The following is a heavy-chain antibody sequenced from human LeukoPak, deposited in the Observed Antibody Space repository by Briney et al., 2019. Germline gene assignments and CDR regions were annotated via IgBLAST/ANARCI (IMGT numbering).Heavy chain of an antibody. D-gene: IGHD4-11*01. V-gene: IGHV3-33*06. CDR2: IWSDGTNK. CDR3: AKDAQRGFDYSNSLEY. J-gene: IGHJ4*02. Sequence: PGGSLRLSCAASGFTFSHYGMHWVRQAPGKGLEWVAVIWSDGTNKYYADSVKGRFTISRDDSKNTLFLQMDSLRAEDTAIYCCAKDAQRGFDYSNSLEYWGQGSLVTVSS. CDR1: GFTFSHYG.